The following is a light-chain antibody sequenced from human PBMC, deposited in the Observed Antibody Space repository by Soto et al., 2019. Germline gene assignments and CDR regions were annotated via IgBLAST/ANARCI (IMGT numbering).Light chain of an antibody. CDR2: RDR. CDR3: QAWDSNPGVV. Sequence: SYELTRPPSVSVSPGQTASITCSGNKLENKFVSWYQQRPGQSPVLVIYRDRERPSGIPERFSASNSGNTATLTIGGTQAVDEADYYCQAWDSNPGVVFGGGTKVTVL. CDR1: KLENKF. J-gene: IGLJ2*01. V-gene: IGLV3-1*01.